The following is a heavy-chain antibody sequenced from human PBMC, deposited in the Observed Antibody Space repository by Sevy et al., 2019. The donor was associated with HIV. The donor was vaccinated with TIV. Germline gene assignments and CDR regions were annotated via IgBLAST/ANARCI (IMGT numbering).Heavy chain of an antibody. Sequence: GESLKISCKGSGYSFTSYWIGWVRQMPGKGLEWMGIIYPGDYDTRYSPSFQGQVTISADKSISTAYLQWSSLKASDTAMYYCARRPRGAVAGTGFDYWGQGTQVTVSS. V-gene: IGHV5-51*01. D-gene: IGHD6-19*01. CDR3: ARRPRGAVAGTGFDY. CDR2: IYPGDYDT. J-gene: IGHJ4*02. CDR1: GYSFTSYW.